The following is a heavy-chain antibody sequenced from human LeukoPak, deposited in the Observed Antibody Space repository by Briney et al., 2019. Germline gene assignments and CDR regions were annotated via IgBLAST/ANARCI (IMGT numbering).Heavy chain of an antibody. D-gene: IGHD1-26*01. V-gene: IGHV3-30*02. CDR2: IQDEGISK. CDR3: AKARDSANYYFDS. J-gene: IGHJ4*02. Sequence: GGSLRLSCLGSGFTFRSYDMHWVRQAPGKGPEWVAFIQDEGISKNYGDSVKGRFAISRDNFKNTVYLEMTSLTTEDTALYYCAKARDSANYYFDSWGQGTLVTVSP. CDR1: GFTFRSYD.